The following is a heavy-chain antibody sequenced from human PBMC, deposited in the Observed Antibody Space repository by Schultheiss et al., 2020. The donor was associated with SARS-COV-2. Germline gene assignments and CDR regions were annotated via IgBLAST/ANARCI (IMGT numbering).Heavy chain of an antibody. CDR3: ARVRYSYGYVVDY. CDR2: IYHSGST. D-gene: IGHD5-18*01. CDR1: GGSISSSSYY. V-gene: IGHV4-39*07. J-gene: IGHJ4*02. Sequence: SETLSLTCTVSGGSISSSSYYWGWIRQPPGKGLEWIGSIYHSGSTYYNPSLKSRVTISVDTSKNQFSLKLSSVTAADTAVYYCARVRYSYGYVVDYWGQGTLVTVSS.